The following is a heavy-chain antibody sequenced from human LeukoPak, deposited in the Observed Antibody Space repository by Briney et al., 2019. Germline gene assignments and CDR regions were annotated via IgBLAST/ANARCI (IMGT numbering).Heavy chain of an antibody. D-gene: IGHD6-13*01. CDR2: ISYDGSNK. CDR3: AKPYSSSWYYPAGYYFDY. J-gene: IGHJ4*02. Sequence: PGGSLRLSCAASGFTFSSYGMHWVRQAPGKGLEWVAVISYDGSNKYYADSVKGRFTISRDNSKNTLYLQMNSLRAEDTAVYYCAKPYSSSWYYPAGYYFDYWSQGTLVTVSS. V-gene: IGHV3-30*18. CDR1: GFTFSSYG.